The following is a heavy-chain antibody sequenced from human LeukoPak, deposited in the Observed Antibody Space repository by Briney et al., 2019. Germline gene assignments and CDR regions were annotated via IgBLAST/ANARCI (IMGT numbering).Heavy chain of an antibody. D-gene: IGHD3-3*01. V-gene: IGHV4-39*02. CDR3: ARADFWSGLFDY. J-gene: IGHJ4*02. CDR1: GGSISXXXXX. Sequence: XVSGGSISXXXXXWGXXRQPXXXGXXXXGSIYYSGNTYYNPSLKSRVTLSVDTSKNHFSLKLNSVTAADTAVYYCARADFWSGLFDYWGQGTLVTVSS. CDR2: IYYSGNT.